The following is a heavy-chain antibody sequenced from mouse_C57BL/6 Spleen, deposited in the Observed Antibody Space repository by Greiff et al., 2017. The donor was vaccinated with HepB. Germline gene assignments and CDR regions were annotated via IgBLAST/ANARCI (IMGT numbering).Heavy chain of an antibody. Sequence: QVQLQQSGAELVRPGASVTLSCKASGYTFTDYEMHWVKQTPVHGLEWIGAIDPETGGTAYNQKFKGKAILTADKSSSTAYMELRSLTSEDSAVYYCTRGGNVFDYWGQGTTLTVSS. CDR3: TRGGNVFDY. CDR1: GYTFTDYE. V-gene: IGHV1-15*01. CDR2: IDPETGGT. D-gene: IGHD2-1*01. J-gene: IGHJ2*01.